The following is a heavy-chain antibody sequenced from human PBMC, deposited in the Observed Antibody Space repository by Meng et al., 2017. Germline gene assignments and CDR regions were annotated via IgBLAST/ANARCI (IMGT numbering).Heavy chain of an antibody. CDR2: IDGGGGST. J-gene: IGHJ4*02. D-gene: IGHD3-10*01. Sequence: GESLKISCAASGFTFSSYAMSWVRQAPGKGLEGVSGIDGGGGSTWYADSVKGRFTISRDNSKNTLYLQMNSLRAEDTAVYDCAKDYYYVSGSHPIDYWGQGTLVTVSS. CDR1: GFTFSSYA. V-gene: IGHV3-23*01. CDR3: AKDYYYVSGSHPIDY.